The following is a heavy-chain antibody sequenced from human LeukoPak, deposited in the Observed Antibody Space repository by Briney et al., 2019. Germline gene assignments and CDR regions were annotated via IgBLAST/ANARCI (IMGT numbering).Heavy chain of an antibody. D-gene: IGHD3-10*01. CDR2: ISSSGHII. Sequence: GGSLRLSCAASGFTFSDYYMSWIRQAPGKGLQWVSYISSSGHIIYYADSVKGRFTISRDNAKNSLYLQMNSLRVEDTAVYYCARESGDYGSADMPGYYYYMDVWAKGTTVIVSS. CDR1: GFTFSDYY. V-gene: IGHV3-11*04. CDR3: ARESGDYGSADMPGYYYYMDV. J-gene: IGHJ6*03.